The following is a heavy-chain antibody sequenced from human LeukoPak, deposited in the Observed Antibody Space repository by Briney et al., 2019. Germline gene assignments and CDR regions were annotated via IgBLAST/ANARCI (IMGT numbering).Heavy chain of an antibody. CDR1: GFTFSSYA. CDR2: ISGSGGST. CDR3: AKYFDWLPPPNFDS. V-gene: IGHV3-23*01. J-gene: IGHJ4*02. D-gene: IGHD3-9*01. Sequence: GGSLRLSCAASGFTFSSYAMSWVRQSPGKGLEWVSAISGSGGSTYYADSVKGRFTISRDNSTNTLYLQMNSLRVEDTAVYYCAKYFDWLPPPNFDSWGQGTLVTVSS.